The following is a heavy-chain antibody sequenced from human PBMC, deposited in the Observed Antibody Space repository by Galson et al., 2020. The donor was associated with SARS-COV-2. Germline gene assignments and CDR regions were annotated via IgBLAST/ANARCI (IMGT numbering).Heavy chain of an antibody. CDR3: ATMDGGQFSGGAFDI. CDR2: ISYDGTNS. J-gene: IGHJ3*02. Sequence: GGSLRLFCAASGFTFNRYAMHWVRQAPGKGLEWVAVISYDGTNSYHADSVKGRFTISRDNSRNTVYLQMNSLRAEDTAVFYCATMDGGQFSGGAFDIWGQGTMVTVSS. D-gene: IGHD3-10*01. V-gene: IGHV3-30*01. CDR1: GFTFNRYA.